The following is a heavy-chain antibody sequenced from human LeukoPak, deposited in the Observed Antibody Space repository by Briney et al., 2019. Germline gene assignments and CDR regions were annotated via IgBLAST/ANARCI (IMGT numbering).Heavy chain of an antibody. CDR3: TTASWEVDYGGKPSTPTFDI. Sequence: GGSLRLSCAASGFTFSNAWMSWVRQAPGKGLEWVGRIKSKTDGGTTDYAAPVKGRFTISRDDSKNTLYLQMNSLKTEDTAVYYCTTASWEVDYGGKPSTPTFDIWGQGTMVTVSS. CDR1: GFTFSNAW. CDR2: IKSKTDGGTT. V-gene: IGHV3-15*01. D-gene: IGHD4-23*01. J-gene: IGHJ3*02.